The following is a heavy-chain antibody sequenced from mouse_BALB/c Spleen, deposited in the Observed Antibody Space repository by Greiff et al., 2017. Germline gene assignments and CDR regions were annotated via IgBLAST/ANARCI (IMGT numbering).Heavy chain of an antibody. Sequence: VQLQQSGAELVKPGASVKLSCTASGFTITDTYMHWVKQRPEQGLEWIGRIDPANGNTKYDPKFQGKATITADTSTNTAYLQLSSLTSEDTAVYYCAREDYGRPWFSDWGEGTLVTVSA. CDR2: IDPANGNT. CDR1: GFTITDTY. D-gene: IGHD1-1*01. V-gene: IGHV14-3*02. CDR3: AREDYGRPWFSD. J-gene: IGHJ3*01.